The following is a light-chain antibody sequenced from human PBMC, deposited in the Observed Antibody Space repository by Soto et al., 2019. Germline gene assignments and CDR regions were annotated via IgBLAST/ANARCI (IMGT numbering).Light chain of an antibody. V-gene: IGLV1-44*01. J-gene: IGLJ1*01. CDR1: SSNIGKNT. Sequence: QSVLAQPPSASGTPGQRVIVSCSGSSSNIGKNTVNWYQQLPGTAPKLLIYTNDQRPSGVPDRFSGSKSGTSASLAISGLQSEDEADYYCAAWDATLNAFYVFGTGPNVTVL. CDR3: AAWDATLNAFYV. CDR2: TND.